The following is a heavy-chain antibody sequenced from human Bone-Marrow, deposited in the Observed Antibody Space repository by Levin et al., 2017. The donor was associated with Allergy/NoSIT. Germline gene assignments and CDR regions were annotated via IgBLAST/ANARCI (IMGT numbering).Heavy chain of an antibody. Sequence: PGESLKISCAASGFPFSAYGMHWIRQGPGKGLEWVAFIYFDGSKTYYADSVEGRFTISRDNSKNTVYLQMDSLRGDDTAVYYCARDRSGNYFYFWGQGTQVTVSS. D-gene: IGHD2/OR15-2a*01. V-gene: IGHV3-33*01. CDR1: GFPFSAYG. CDR3: ARDRSGNYFYF. CDR2: IYFDGSKT. J-gene: IGHJ4*02.